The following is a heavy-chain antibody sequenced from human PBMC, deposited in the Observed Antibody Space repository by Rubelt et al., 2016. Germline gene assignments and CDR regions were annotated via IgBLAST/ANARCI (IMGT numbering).Heavy chain of an antibody. D-gene: IGHD5-18*01. Sequence: GSEGGLVQPGGSLRLSCAASGFTFSSYAMSWVRRAPGKGLEWVSSISSSSSYIYYADSGKGRFTISRDNAKNSLYLQMNSLRAEDTAVYYCARDIQLWRENHYFDYWGQGTLVTVSS. J-gene: IGHJ4*02. V-gene: IGHV3-21*01. CDR3: ARDIQLWRENHYFDY. CDR2: ISSSSSYI. CDR1: GFTFSSYA.